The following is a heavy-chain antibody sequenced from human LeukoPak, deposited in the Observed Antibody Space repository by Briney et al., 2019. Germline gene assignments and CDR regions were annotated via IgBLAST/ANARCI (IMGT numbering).Heavy chain of an antibody. Sequence: GASLRLSCAASAFTFSSYAMSWVRQAPGKGLEWVSAISGSGGNTYYADSVEGRFTICRNNSKNTLYRQMNSLRAEDTAVYSCAKRGDSGSYHYYYYGMDVWGQGTTVTVSS. CDR3: AKRGDSGSYHYYYYGMDV. J-gene: IGHJ6*02. V-gene: IGHV3-23*01. D-gene: IGHD1-26*01. CDR2: ISGSGGNT. CDR1: AFTFSSYA.